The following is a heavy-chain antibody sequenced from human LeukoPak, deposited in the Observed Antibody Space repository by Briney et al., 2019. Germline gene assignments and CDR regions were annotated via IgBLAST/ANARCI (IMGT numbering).Heavy chain of an antibody. CDR3: AKDRASSWLLDY. CDR2: IRYDGSNK. Sequence: GGSLRLSCAASGFTFSNAWMSWVRQAPGKGLEWVAFIRYDGSNKYYADSVKGRFTISRDNSKNTLYLQMNSLRAEDTAVYYCAKDRASSWLLDYWGQGTLVTVSS. V-gene: IGHV3-30*02. CDR1: GFTFSNAW. J-gene: IGHJ4*02. D-gene: IGHD6-13*01.